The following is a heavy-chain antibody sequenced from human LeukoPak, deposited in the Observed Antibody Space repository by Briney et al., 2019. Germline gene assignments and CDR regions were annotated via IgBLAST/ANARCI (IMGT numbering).Heavy chain of an antibody. J-gene: IGHJ5*02. D-gene: IGHD3-22*01. CDR1: GFTFSSYS. CDR3: ARGRARYYDSSGYYPS. Sequence: GGSLRLSCAASGFTFSSYSMNWVRQAPGKGLEWVSSISSSSSYIYYADSVKGRFTISRDNAKNSLYLQMNSLRAEDTAVYYCARGRARYYDSSGYYPSWGQGTLVTVSS. CDR2: ISSSSSYI. V-gene: IGHV3-21*01.